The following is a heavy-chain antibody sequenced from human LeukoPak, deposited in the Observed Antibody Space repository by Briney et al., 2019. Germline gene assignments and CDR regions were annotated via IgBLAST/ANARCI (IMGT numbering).Heavy chain of an antibody. V-gene: IGHV3-33*01. CDR3: AREYFYESSGYSDAFDI. Sequence: PGRSLRLSCSASGFAFSNYGVHWVRQAPGKGLEWVAVIWYDGSYKYYADSVKGRFTISRDNSKNTLYLQMNSLRAEDTAVYYCAREYFYESSGYSDAFDIWGQGTMVTVSS. D-gene: IGHD3-22*01. CDR1: GFAFSNYG. J-gene: IGHJ3*02. CDR2: IWYDGSYK.